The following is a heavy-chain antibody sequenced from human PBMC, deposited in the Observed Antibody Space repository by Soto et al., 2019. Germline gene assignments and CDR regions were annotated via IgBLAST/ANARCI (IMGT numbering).Heavy chain of an antibody. CDR3: ASVYDSSGYYPGPPDDAFDI. CDR1: GFTFSSYE. V-gene: IGHV3-48*03. J-gene: IGHJ3*02. CDR2: IATSGDTI. D-gene: IGHD3-22*01. Sequence: PGGSLRLSCVAPGFTFSSYEMNWVRQAPGKGLEWVSYIATSGDTIYYADSVKGRFTISRDNAKNSLYLQMNSLRAEDTAIYYCASVYDSSGYYPGPPDDAFDIWGQGTMVTVSS.